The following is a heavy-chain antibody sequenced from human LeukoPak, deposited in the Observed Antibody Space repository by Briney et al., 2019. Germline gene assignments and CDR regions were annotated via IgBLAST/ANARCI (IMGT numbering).Heavy chain of an antibody. CDR3: ARDRYSSGFDY. Sequence: KPSETLSLTCAVYGGSFSGYYWSWIRQPPGKGLEWIGYIYYSGSTNYNPSLKSRVTISVDTSKNQFSLKLSSVTAADTAVYYCARDRYSSGFDYWGQGTLVTVSS. CDR1: GGSFSGYY. V-gene: IGHV4-59*01. CDR2: IYYSGST. D-gene: IGHD6-19*01. J-gene: IGHJ4*02.